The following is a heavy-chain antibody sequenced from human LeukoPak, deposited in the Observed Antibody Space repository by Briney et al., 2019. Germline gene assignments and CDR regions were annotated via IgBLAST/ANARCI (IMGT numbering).Heavy chain of an antibody. CDR2: IYTSGSS. V-gene: IGHV4-4*07. D-gene: IGHD6-19*01. Sequence: SETLSLTCTVSGGSISSYYWSWIRQPAGKGLEWIGRIYTSGSSNSNPSLKSRVTMSADTSKNQFSLKLSSVTAADTAVYYCARDISVAGSFLLFDYWGQGTLVTVSS. CDR1: GGSISSYY. CDR3: ARDISVAGSFLLFDY. J-gene: IGHJ4*02.